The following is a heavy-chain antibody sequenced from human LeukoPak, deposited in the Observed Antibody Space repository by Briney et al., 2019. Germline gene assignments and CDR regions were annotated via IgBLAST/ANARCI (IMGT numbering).Heavy chain of an antibody. D-gene: IGHD6-19*01. J-gene: IGHJ4*02. CDR1: GYSFTSYG. CDR3: ARDRSLGIAVAGDFYY. V-gene: IGHV1-18*01. Sequence: ASVKLSCNASGYSFTSYGISWVRQAPGQGLELMGWTSVYNGNTNYAQELQGRVTMTTATSTSTAYMELRSLRSDDTAVYYWARDRSLGIAVAGDFYYWGQGTLVTVSS. CDR2: TSVYNGNT.